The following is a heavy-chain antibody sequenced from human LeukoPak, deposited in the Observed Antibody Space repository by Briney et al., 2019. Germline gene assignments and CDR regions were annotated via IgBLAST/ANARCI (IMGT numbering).Heavy chain of an antibody. CDR2: ISAYNGNT. CDR3: ARIRIYYGSGSYSDY. CDR1: GYTFTSYG. V-gene: IGHV1-18*01. J-gene: IGHJ4*02. D-gene: IGHD3-10*01. Sequence: ASVKVSCKASGYTFTSYGISWVRQAPGQGPEWMGWISAYNGNTSYAQKLQGRVTMTTDTSTSTAYMELRSLRSDDTAVYYCARIRIYYGSGSYSDYWGQGTLVTVSS.